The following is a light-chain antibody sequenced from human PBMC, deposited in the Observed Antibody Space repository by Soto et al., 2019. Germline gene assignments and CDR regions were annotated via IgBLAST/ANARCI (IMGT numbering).Light chain of an antibody. CDR2: AAS. CDR3: QQLNSYLIT. Sequence: DIQMTQSPSSLSASVGDIVTITFRASQSISSYLNWYQQKPGKAPKLLIYAASRLQSGVPSRFSGSGSGTEFTLTISSLQPEDFATYYCQQLNSYLITFGQGTRLE. CDR1: QSISSY. J-gene: IGKJ5*01. V-gene: IGKV1-9*01.